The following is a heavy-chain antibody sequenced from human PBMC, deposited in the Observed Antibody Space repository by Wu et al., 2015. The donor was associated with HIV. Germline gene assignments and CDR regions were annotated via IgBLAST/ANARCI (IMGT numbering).Heavy chain of an antibody. J-gene: IGHJ3*02. D-gene: IGHD6-19*01. V-gene: IGHV4-59*01. CDR2: IYYSGST. CDR1: GGSISSYY. CDR3: AREKDPHSGWYHDAFDI. Sequence: QVQLQESGPGLVKPSETLSLTCTVSGGSISSYYWSWIRQPPGKGLEWIGYIYYSGSTNYNPSLKSRVTISVDTSKNQFSLKLSSVTAADTAVYYCAREKDPHSGWYHDAFDIWGQGTMVTVSS.